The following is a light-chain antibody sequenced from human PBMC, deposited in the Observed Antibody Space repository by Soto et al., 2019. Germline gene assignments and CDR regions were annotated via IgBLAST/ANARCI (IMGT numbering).Light chain of an antibody. CDR3: QQCYNSTLT. Sequence: SASVGVIATISCRASQTITSYLNWYQQKPGKAPKLLIYAASTLQSGVPSRFSGSGSGTDFTLTISRLQPEDFATYYCQQCYNSTLTFGGGTKVDIK. CDR1: QTITSY. CDR2: AAS. J-gene: IGKJ4*01. V-gene: IGKV1-39*01.